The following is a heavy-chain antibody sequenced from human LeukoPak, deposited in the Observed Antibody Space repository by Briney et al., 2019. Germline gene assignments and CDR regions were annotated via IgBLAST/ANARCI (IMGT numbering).Heavy chain of an antibody. CDR3: ARGSRPPNWFDP. Sequence: GASVKVSCKASGYTFTNYGIIWVRQAPGQGLEWMGWINPNSGGTNYAQKFQGWVTMTRDTSISTAYMELSRLRSDDTAVYYCARGSRPPNWFDPWGQGTLVTVSS. V-gene: IGHV1-2*04. J-gene: IGHJ5*02. CDR1: GYTFTNYG. D-gene: IGHD1-26*01. CDR2: INPNSGGT.